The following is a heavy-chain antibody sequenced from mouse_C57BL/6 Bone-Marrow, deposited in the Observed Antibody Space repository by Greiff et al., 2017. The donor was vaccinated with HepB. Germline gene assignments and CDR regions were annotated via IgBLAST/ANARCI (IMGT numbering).Heavy chain of an antibody. Sequence: VQLQQSGAELVRPGASVKLSCTASGFNIKDDYMHWVKQRPEQGLEWIGWIDPENGDTEYASKFQGKATITADTSSNTAYLQLSSLTSEDTAVYYCTLDYDGGLDWYFDVWGTGTTVTVSS. D-gene: IGHD2-3*01. CDR2: IDPENGDT. J-gene: IGHJ1*03. CDR3: TLDYDGGLDWYFDV. CDR1: GFNIKDDY. V-gene: IGHV14-4*01.